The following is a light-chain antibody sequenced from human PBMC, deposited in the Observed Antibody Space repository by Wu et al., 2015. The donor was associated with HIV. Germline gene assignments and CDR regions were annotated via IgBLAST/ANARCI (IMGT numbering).Light chain of an antibody. CDR1: QDISDS. CDR2: TAS. CDR3: QQYYYSPPT. V-gene: IGKV1-NL1*01. Sequence: DIQMTQSPSSLSAFIGDRVTISCRASQDISDSLAWFQQKPGKAPHLLLSTASKLESGVPSRFSGGGSGANYSLSISSLQPEDLAIYYCQQYYYSPPTFGQGTKL. J-gene: IGKJ2*01.